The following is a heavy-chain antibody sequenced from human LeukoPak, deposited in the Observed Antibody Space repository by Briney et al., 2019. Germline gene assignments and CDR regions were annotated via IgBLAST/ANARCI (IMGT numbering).Heavy chain of an antibody. CDR3: ARDGDSSSWYKDAFDI. CDR2: IYYSGST. V-gene: IGHV4-59*01. Sequence: SGTLSLTCTVSGGSISSYYWSWIRQPPGKGLEWIGYIYYSGSTNYNPSLKSRVTISVDTSKNQFSLKLSSVAAADTAVYYCARDGDSSSWYKDAFDIWGQGTMVTVSS. D-gene: IGHD6-13*01. CDR1: GGSISSYY. J-gene: IGHJ3*02.